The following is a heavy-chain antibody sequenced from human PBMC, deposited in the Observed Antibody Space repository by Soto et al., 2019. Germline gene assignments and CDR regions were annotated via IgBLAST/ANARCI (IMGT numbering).Heavy chain of an antibody. V-gene: IGHV3-21*01. CDR1: GFTFTTYS. CDR2: ISSSSSYI. Sequence: GGSLRLSCAASGFTFTTYSMNWVRQAPGKGLEWVSSISSSSSYIYYADSVKGRFTISRDNAKNSLYLQMNSLRAEDTAVYYCARGPRGSVDYWGQGTLVTVSS. J-gene: IGHJ4*02. CDR3: ARGPRGSVDY. D-gene: IGHD3-16*01.